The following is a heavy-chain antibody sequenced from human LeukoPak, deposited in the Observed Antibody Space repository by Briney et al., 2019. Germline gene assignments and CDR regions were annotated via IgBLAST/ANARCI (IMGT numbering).Heavy chain of an antibody. V-gene: IGHV4-34*01. CDR1: GGSFSGYY. CDR2: INHSGST. J-gene: IGHJ4*02. CDR3: ARATVMFDY. D-gene: IGHD4-17*01. Sequence: KPSETLSLTCAVYGGSFSGYYWSWIRQPSGKGLEWIGEINHSGSTNYNPSLKSRVTISVDTSKNQFSLKLSSVTAADTAVYYCARATVMFDYWGQGTLVTVSS.